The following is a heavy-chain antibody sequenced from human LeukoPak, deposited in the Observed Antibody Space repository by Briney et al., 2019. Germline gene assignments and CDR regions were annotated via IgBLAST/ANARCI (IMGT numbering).Heavy chain of an antibody. D-gene: IGHD1-26*01. CDR2: MNPNSGNT. V-gene: IGHV1-8*01. J-gene: IGHJ4*02. CDR3: ALGGGATPFDY. CDR1: GYTFTRYD. Sequence: ASVKDSCKASGYTFTRYDINWVRQATGQGPEWMGWMNPNSGNTGYAQKFQGRVTMTRNTSISTAYMELSSLRSEDTAVYYCALGGGATPFDYWGQGTLVTVSS.